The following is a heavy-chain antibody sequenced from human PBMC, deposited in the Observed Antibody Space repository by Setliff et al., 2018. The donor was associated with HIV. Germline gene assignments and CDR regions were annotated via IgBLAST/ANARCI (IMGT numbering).Heavy chain of an antibody. CDR1: GGTFSSYA. D-gene: IGHD6-13*01. Sequence: SVQVSCKASGGTFSSYAISWVRQAPGQGLEWMGGIIPILGIANYAQKFQGRVTITADKSTSTAYMELRSLRSDDTAVYYCARDGIAAAGTKYFQHWGQGTLVTVSS. CDR2: IIPILGIA. V-gene: IGHV1-69*10. CDR3: ARDGIAAAGTKYFQH. J-gene: IGHJ1*01.